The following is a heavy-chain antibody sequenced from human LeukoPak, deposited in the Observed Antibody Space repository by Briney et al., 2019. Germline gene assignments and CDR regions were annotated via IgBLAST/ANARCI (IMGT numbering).Heavy chain of an antibody. J-gene: IGHJ4*02. CDR2: IYPGDSDT. D-gene: IGHD5-18*01. Sequence: GESLKISCKGSGYSLTSHWIGWVRQMPGKGLEWMGIIYPGDSDTRYSPSFQGQVTISADKSISTAYLQWSSLKGSDTAMYYCARAVYSYGYFDYWGQGTQVTVSS. CDR3: ARAVYSYGYFDY. V-gene: IGHV5-51*01. CDR1: GYSLTSHW.